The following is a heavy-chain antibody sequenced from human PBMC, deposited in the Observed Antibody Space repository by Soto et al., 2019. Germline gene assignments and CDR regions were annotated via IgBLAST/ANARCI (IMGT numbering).Heavy chain of an antibody. CDR2: ISYDGGNK. V-gene: IGHV3-30*18. J-gene: IGHJ6*02. CDR1: GFTFSSYG. D-gene: IGHD2-2*01. Sequence: QVQLVESGGGVVQPGRSLRLSCAASGFTFSSYGMHWVRQAPGKGLEGVAVISYDGGNKYYADSVKGRFTISRDNSKNTLYLQVNSLRAEDTAVYYCAKSLGFCSSTSCSRDLYYYYGLGVWGRGTTVTVSS. CDR3: AKSLGFCSSTSCSRDLYYYYGLGV.